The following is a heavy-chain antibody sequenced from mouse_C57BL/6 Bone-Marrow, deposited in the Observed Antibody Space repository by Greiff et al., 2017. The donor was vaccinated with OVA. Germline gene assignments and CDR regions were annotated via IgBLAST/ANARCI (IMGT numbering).Heavy chain of an antibody. D-gene: IGHD1-1*01. V-gene: IGHV1-55*01. CDR3: ARNFHFPFITTVVATDFDV. CDR1: GYTFTSYW. J-gene: IGHJ1*03. Sequence: QVQLQQSGAELVKPGASVKMSCKASGYTFTSYWITWVKQRPGQGLEWIGDIYPGSGSTNYNEKFKSKATLTVDTSSSTAYMQLSSLTSEDSAVYYCARNFHFPFITTVVATDFDVWGTGTTVTVSS. CDR2: IYPGSGST.